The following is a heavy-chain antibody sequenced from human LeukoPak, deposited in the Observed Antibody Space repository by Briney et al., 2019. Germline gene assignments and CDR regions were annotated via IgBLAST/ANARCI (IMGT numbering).Heavy chain of an antibody. J-gene: IGHJ6*03. CDR2: IIPIFGTA. V-gene: IGHV1-69*05. CDR3: ARTLLSTEYYYYYYMDV. Sequence: SVKVSCKASGGTFSSYAISWVRQAPGQGLEWMGGIIPIFGTANYAQKFQGRVTITTDESTSTAYMELSSLRSEDTAVYYRARTLLSTEYYYYYYMDVWGKGTTVTVSS. CDR1: GGTFSSYA. D-gene: IGHD3-10*01.